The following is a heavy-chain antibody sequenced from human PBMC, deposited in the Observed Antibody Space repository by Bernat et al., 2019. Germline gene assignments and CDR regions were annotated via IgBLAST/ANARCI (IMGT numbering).Heavy chain of an antibody. V-gene: IGHV1-3*01. CDR3: ARDRPGKTSSDYNWFDP. CDR2: INAGNGNT. D-gene: IGHD1-1*01. Sequence: QVQLVQSGAEVRKPGASVKVSCKASGYTFTSYAMHWVRQAPGQRLEWMGWINAGNGNTKYSQKFQGRVTITRDTSASTAYMELSSLRSDDTAVYYCARDRPGKTSSDYNWFDPWGQGTLVTVSS. CDR1: GYTFTSYA. J-gene: IGHJ5*02.